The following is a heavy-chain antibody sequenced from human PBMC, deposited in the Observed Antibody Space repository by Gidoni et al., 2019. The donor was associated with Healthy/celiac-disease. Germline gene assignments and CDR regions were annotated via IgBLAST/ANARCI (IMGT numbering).Heavy chain of an antibody. CDR2: ISSMGSAI. Sequence: QVQLLEPGGGLVKPGGSLRLSCASSGFIFSDYYMSWLRQATGKGLECVSYISSMGSAIYYADSVKGRFTISRDNAKNSMDLQMNSLRAEDTAVYYCARASGVAVVRYFDYWGQGTLVTVSS. CDR3: ARASGVAVVRYFDY. D-gene: IGHD6-19*01. V-gene: IGHV3-11*01. J-gene: IGHJ4*02. CDR1: GFIFSDYY.